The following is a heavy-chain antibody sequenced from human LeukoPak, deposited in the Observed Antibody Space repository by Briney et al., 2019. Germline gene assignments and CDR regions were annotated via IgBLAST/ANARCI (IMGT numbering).Heavy chain of an antibody. CDR3: ARVGGSYWGYYFDY. J-gene: IGHJ4*02. CDR1: GGSISSYY. D-gene: IGHD1-26*01. V-gene: IGHV4-59*12. CDR2: IYYSGST. Sequence: SETLSLTCTVSGGSISSYYWSWIRQPPGKGLEWIGYIYYSGSTNYNPSLKSRVTMSVDTSKNQFSLKLSSVTAADTAVYYCARVGGSYWGYYFDYWGQGTLVTVSS.